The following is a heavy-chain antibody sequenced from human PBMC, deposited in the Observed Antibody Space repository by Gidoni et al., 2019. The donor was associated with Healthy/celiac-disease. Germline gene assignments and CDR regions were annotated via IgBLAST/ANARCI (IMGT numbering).Heavy chain of an antibody. D-gene: IGHD6-13*01. CDR1: GGSFSGYY. V-gene: IGHV4-34*01. J-gene: IGHJ6*02. CDR2: INHSGST. Sequence: QVQLQQWGAGLLKPSETLSLTCAVHGGSFSGYYWSWIRQPPGKGLEWIGEINHSGSTNYNPSLKSRVTISVNTSKNQFSLKLSSVTAADTAVYYCARRVRRYYYYGMDVWGQGTTVTVSS. CDR3: ARRVRRYYYYGMDV.